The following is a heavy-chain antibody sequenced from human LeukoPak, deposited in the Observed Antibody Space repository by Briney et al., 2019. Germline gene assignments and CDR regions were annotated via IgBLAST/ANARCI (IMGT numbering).Heavy chain of an antibody. CDR3: SGPGYGSPISNFDY. V-gene: IGHV3-23*01. Sequence: GGSLRLSCAASGFTFSNNFMTWVRQAPGKGLEWVSSISDSGSATYYIDSVRGWFTISRDNSKNTLYLQMNSLRAEDTAVYYCSGPGYGSPISNFDYWGQGTLVTVSS. J-gene: IGHJ4*02. D-gene: IGHD4-17*01. CDR1: GFTFSNNF. CDR2: ISDSGSAT.